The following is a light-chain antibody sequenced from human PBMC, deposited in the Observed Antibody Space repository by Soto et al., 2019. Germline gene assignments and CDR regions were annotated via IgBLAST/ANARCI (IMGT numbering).Light chain of an antibody. Sequence: DIQMTQSPSSLSASVGDRVTITCRASQSASNYLHWYQQKPGKVPKLLIYGTSSLQSGVPSRFGGSGSETEFTLTISSLQLDDFATYYCQQTYSTPYTFGRGTKVEI. J-gene: IGKJ2*01. CDR1: QSASNY. CDR2: GTS. CDR3: QQTYSTPYT. V-gene: IGKV1-39*01.